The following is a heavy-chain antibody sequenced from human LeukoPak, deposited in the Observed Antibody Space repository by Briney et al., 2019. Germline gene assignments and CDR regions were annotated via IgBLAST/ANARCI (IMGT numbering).Heavy chain of an antibody. Sequence: PSETLSLTCTVPAGSISSYYWGWHRHPQGLGLEGIGYIYYSGSTNYNPSLKSRVTISVDTSKSQFSLKLSSVPAADTAVYFCAGSYYWGQGTLVTVSS. CDR3: AGSYY. CDR2: IYYSGST. V-gene: IGHV4-59*01. J-gene: IGHJ4*02. CDR1: AGSISSYY. D-gene: IGHD1-26*01.